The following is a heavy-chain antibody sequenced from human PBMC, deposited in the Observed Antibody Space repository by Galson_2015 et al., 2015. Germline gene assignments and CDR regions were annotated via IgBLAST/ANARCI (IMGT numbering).Heavy chain of an antibody. CDR1: GFTFSSYA. D-gene: IGHD5-18*01. Sequence: SLRLSCAASGFTFSSYAMSWVRQAPGKGLEWVSAISGSGGSTYYADSVKGRFTISRDNSKNTLYLQMNSLRAEDTAVYYCARTRRGYSYGLPKYYFDYWGQGTLVTVSS. CDR3: ARTRRGYSYGLPKYYFDY. CDR2: ISGSGGST. J-gene: IGHJ4*02. V-gene: IGHV3-23*01.